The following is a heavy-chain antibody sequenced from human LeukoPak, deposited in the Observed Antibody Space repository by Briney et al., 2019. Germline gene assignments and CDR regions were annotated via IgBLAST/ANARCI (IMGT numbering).Heavy chain of an antibody. J-gene: IGHJ4*02. CDR3: ARKKMAAAGKGAFDY. D-gene: IGHD6-13*01. Sequence: GSLRLSCAASGFTFNIYSTYWVRQAPGKGLEWVASMSSDASSEYYADSVKGRFTISRDNSKNMLYLQINSLRAEDTAVYHCARKKMAAAGKGAFDYWGQGTLVTVSS. V-gene: IGHV3-30*04. CDR2: MSSDASSE. CDR1: GFTFNIYS.